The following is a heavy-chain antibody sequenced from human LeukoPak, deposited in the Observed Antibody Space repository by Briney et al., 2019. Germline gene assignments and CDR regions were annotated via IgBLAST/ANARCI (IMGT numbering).Heavy chain of an antibody. CDR2: INDNGGGT. D-gene: IGHD6-6*01. J-gene: IGHJ4*02. Sequence: GGSLRLSCAASGFIFSRYAMSWVRQAPGKGLEWVSDINDNGGGTFYADSVKGRFTVSSDNSKNTLYMQMNSLRGGDTAVYYCAKKLGSSPGDFFDYWGQGTLVTVSS. CDR1: GFIFSRYA. V-gene: IGHV3-23*01. CDR3: AKKLGSSPGDFFDY.